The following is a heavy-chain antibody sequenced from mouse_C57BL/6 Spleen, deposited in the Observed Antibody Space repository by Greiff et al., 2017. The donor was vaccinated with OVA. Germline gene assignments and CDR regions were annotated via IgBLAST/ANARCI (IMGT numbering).Heavy chain of an antibody. CDR2: IDPSDSYT. CDR3: ARAPRLGYYFDY. V-gene: IGHV1-69*01. CDR1: GYTFTSYW. Sequence: QVQLQQPGAELVMPGASVKLSCKASGYTFTSYWMNWVKQRPGQGLEWIGEIDPSDSYTNYNQKFKGKSTLTVDKSSSTAYMQLSSLTSEDSAVYYGARAPRLGYYFDYGGQGTTLSVSA. D-gene: IGHD4-1*01. J-gene: IGHJ2*01.